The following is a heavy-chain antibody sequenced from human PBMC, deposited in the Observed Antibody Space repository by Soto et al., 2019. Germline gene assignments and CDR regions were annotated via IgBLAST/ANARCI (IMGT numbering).Heavy chain of an antibody. CDR3: ARHIPLTTPFGIDV. V-gene: IGHV4-39*01. CDR1: GGSISSSSYY. CDR2: IYYSGST. D-gene: IGHD4-17*01. J-gene: IGHJ6*02. Sequence: QLQLQESGPGLVKPSETLSLTCTVSGGSISSSSYYWGWIRQPPGKGLEWIGSIYYSGSTYYNPSLKSRAPISVDTSKYQFSLKLSSVTAADTAVYYCARHIPLTTPFGIDVWGQGTPVTVSS.